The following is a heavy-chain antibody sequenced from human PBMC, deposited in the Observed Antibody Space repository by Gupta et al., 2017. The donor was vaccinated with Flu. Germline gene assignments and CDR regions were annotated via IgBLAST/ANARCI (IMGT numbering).Heavy chain of an antibody. CDR3: AKTRGDRYGVPDY. Sequence: EVQLLESGGGLVQPGGSLRLSCAASGFTFSSYAMSWVRQAPGKGLEWVSAISGSGGRTYYADAVKGRFTISRDNAKNTRYLQMKRMREEDTAVYYFAKTRGDRYGVPDYGGQGTMVTVSS. CDR2: ISGSGGRT. J-gene: IGHJ4*02. V-gene: IGHV3-23*01. D-gene: IGHD5-18*01. CDR1: GFTFSSYA.